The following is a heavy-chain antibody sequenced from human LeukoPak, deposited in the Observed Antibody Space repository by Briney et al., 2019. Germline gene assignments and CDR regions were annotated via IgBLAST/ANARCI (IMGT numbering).Heavy chain of an antibody. V-gene: IGHV1-46*01. D-gene: IGHD1-1*01. J-gene: IGHJ6*02. CDR2: INPSGGST. CDR1: GYTFTSYY. CDR3: ARDRLEDRYYYYYGMDV. Sequence: ASVKVSCKASGYTFTSYYMHWVRQAPGQGLEWMGIINPSGGSTSYAQKFQGRDTMTRDTSTSTVYMELSSLRSEDTAVYYCARDRLEDRYYYYYGMDVWGQGTTVTVSS.